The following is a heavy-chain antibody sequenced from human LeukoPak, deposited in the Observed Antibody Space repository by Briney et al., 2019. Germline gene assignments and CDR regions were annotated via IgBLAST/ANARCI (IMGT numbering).Heavy chain of an antibody. Sequence: GGSLRLSCAASGFTFSNYWMSWVRQAPGKGLEWVANINQDGSAKNYVDSVEGRFTISRDNAKNSLYLQMDSLSAEDTAIYYCARKTYYYDTSPAGWFDTWGQGTLGTVSS. J-gene: IGHJ5*02. CDR1: GFTFSNYW. CDR2: INQDGSAK. V-gene: IGHV3-7*01. D-gene: IGHD3-22*01. CDR3: ARKTYYYDTSPAGWFDT.